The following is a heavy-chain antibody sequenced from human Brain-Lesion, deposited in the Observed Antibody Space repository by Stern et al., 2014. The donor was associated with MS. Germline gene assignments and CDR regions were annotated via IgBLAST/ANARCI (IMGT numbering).Heavy chain of an antibody. CDR3: ARHDSVPRPSQLYSARDRGPGYFDY. J-gene: IGHJ4*02. D-gene: IGHD1-26*01. V-gene: IGHV4-39*01. CDR1: GGSISSSTYY. CDR2: IYYSGFT. Sequence: VQLEESGPGLVKPSETLSLTCTVSGGSISSSTYYWAWIRQPPGKGLEWIGNIYYSGFTYYNPSLQSRVTISVAMSKNPFSLHRSSVTAADTAIYYCARHDSVPRPSQLYSARDRGPGYFDYWGQGTLVTVSS.